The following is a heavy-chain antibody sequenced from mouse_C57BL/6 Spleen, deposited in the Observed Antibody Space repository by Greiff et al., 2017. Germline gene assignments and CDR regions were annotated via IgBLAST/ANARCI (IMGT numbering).Heavy chain of an antibody. CDR3: ASGIYDGYPLAMDY. CDR2: INPNNGGT. V-gene: IGHV1-22*01. CDR1: GYTFTDYN. J-gene: IGHJ4*01. Sequence: VQLQQSGPELVKPGASVKLSCKASGYTFTDYNMHWVKQSHGKSLEWFGYINPNNGGTSYNQKFKGKATLTVNKSSSTAYMELRSLTSEDSAVYYCASGIYDGYPLAMDYWGQGTSVTVSS. D-gene: IGHD2-3*01.